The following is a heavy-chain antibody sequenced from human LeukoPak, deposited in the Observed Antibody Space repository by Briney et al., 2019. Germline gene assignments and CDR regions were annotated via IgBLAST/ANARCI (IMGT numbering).Heavy chain of an antibody. Sequence: SETLSLTCTVSGGSICRGGYYWNWVRQHPGGGPGWLGYVYYSGAAYYNPSLESRVTISIDTSKNQFSLKLTSVTAADAAVYYCERGLCSGGSGYSPDWFDPWGQGTLVTVSS. J-gene: IGHJ5*02. CDR3: ERGLCSGGSGYSPDWFDP. V-gene: IGHV4-31*03. D-gene: IGHD2-15*01. CDR1: GGSICRGGYY. CDR2: VYYSGAA.